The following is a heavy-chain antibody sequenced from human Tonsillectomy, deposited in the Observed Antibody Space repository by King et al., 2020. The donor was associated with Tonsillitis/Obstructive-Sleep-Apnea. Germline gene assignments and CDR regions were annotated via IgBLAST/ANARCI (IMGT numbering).Heavy chain of an antibody. CDR2: ISSTSRYI. J-gene: IGHJ5*02. V-gene: IGHV3-21*01. D-gene: IGHD3-3*01. CDR1: GFTFTSYG. Sequence: VQLVESGGGLVKPGGSLRLSCAASGFTFTSYGMTWVRQAPGKGLDWVSSISSTSRYIYYADSVKGRFTISRDNAKNSLYLQMNSLRAGDTAVYYCARDHYDFWSGYATNWFDPWGQGTLVTVFS. CDR3: ARDHYDFWSGYATNWFDP.